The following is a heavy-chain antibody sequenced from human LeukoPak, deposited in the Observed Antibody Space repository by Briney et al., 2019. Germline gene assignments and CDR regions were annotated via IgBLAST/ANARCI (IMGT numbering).Heavy chain of an antibody. CDR2: IYGGGST. CDR1: GFTFSSYC. CDR3: ATYRQVLLPFES. V-gene: IGHV3-66*01. D-gene: IGHD2-8*02. Sequence: PGGSLRLSCAASGFTFSSYCMDWVRQTPGKGLEWVSVIYGGGSTYYADSVKGRFTISRDNSKSTLSLQMNSLRAEDTAIYYCATYRQVLLPFESWGQGTLVAVSS. J-gene: IGHJ4*02.